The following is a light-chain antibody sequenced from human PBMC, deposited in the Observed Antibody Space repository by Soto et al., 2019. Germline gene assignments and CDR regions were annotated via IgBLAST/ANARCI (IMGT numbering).Light chain of an antibody. CDR1: QSIINY. CDR2: AAS. CDR3: QQSYTLSPLT. Sequence: IQMTQSPSSLSASVGDRVIITCRTSQSIINYLNWYQHKPGKAPKVLISAASNLQSGVPSRFSGSGSGTVFTLTISSLQPEDFATYFCQQSYTLSPLTFGGGTKVDIK. V-gene: IGKV1-39*01. J-gene: IGKJ4*01.